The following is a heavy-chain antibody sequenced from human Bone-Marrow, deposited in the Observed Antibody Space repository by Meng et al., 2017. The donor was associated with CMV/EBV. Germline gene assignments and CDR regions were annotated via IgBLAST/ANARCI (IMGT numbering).Heavy chain of an antibody. V-gene: IGHV3-23*01. CDR2: IINNGVDT. Sequence: GESLKISCSASGFTFNNYAINWVRQTPGKALECLSRIINNGVDTYYADSVKGRFTISRDNSKITVYLQMNSLRAEDTAVYYCVKGRAPYCLGARCYSFDAWGQGTLVTVSS. D-gene: IGHD2-2*01. CDR1: GFTFNNYA. J-gene: IGHJ4*02. CDR3: VKGRAPYCLGARCYSFDA.